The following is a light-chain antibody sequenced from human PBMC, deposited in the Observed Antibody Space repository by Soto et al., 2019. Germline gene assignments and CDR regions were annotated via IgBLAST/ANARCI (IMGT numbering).Light chain of an antibody. CDR1: SSDIGAYNY. V-gene: IGLV2-14*03. Sequence: SVLTQPASVCGSPGQSITISCTGTSSDIGAYNYVSWYQRHPGRAPKLIIYNVNDRPPWISDRFSGSKSDNAASLTISGLQTEDEADYLCSSYTSTGPQVLFGGGTKLTVL. J-gene: IGLJ2*01. CDR2: NVN. CDR3: SSYTSTGPQVL.